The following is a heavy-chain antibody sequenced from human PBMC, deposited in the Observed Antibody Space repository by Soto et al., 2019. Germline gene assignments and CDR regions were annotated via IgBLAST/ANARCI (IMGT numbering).Heavy chain of an antibody. CDR2: IFSSGST. J-gene: IGHJ4*02. CDR3: ARQRRDFDY. CDR1: GGSISNYY. Sequence: ETLSLTCTVSGGSISNYYWSWIRQPPGKGLQWIGYIFSSGSTNYNPSLKSRVTISVNTSKNQFSLNLNSVTAADTAVYYCARQRRDFDYWGQGSLVTVSS. V-gene: IGHV4-59*08.